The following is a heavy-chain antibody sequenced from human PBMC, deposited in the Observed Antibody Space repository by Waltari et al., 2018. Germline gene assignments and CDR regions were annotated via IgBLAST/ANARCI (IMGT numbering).Heavy chain of an antibody. J-gene: IGHJ3*02. CDR1: GGTFSSYA. D-gene: IGHD2-2*01. CDR2: IIPIFVTA. CDR3: ALSFVVVPAGAFDI. Sequence: QVQLVQSGAEVKKPGSSVKVSCKASGGTFSSYAISWVRQAPGQGLEWIGGIIPIFVTANYAQKFQGRVTITADESTSTAYMELSSLRSEDTAVYYCALSFVVVPAGAFDIWGQGTMVTVSS. V-gene: IGHV1-69*13.